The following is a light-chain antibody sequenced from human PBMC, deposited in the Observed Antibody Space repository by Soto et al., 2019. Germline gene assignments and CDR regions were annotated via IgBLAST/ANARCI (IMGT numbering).Light chain of an antibody. CDR3: QQYHSSLWT. Sequence: EIVLTQSPGTLSLSPGERGTLSCRASQSVSSSYLAWYQQKPGQAPRLLNYGASIRATGIPDRFSGSGSGTDFTLTSSRLEPEDFAVYYCQQYHSSLWTFGEGTKVDIK. V-gene: IGKV3-20*01. CDR2: GAS. J-gene: IGKJ1*01. CDR1: QSVSSSY.